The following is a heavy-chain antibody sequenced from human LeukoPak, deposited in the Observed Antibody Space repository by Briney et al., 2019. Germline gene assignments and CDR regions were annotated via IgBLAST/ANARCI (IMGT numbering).Heavy chain of an antibody. CDR1: GFTFSSYS. CDR2: ISTSSSYI. V-gene: IGHV3-21*01. Sequence: PGGSLRLSCAASGFTFSSYSMNWVRQAPGKGLEWVSSISTSSSYIYYADSVKGRFTISRDNAKNSLYLQMNSLRAEDRAVYYCARDGSGSLDYWGQGTLVTVSS. CDR3: ARDGSGSLDY. J-gene: IGHJ4*02. D-gene: IGHD3-10*01.